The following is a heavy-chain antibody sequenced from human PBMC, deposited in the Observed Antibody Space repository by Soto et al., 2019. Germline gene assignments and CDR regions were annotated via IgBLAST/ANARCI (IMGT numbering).Heavy chain of an antibody. J-gene: IGHJ4*02. D-gene: IGHD2-8*01. V-gene: IGHV3-30*18. Sequence: GGSLRLSCAASGFTFSTYGMHWVRQAPGKGLEWVALISYDGSNKYYADSVKGRFTISRDNSKTTLYLQMNSLRAEDTAVYYCAKVFNMLPITDWGQGTLVTVSS. CDR3: AKVFNMLPITD. CDR2: ISYDGSNK. CDR1: GFTFSTYG.